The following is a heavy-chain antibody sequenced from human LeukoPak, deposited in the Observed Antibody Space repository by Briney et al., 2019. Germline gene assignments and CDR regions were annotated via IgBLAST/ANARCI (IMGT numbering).Heavy chain of an antibody. D-gene: IGHD1-7*01. CDR2: IRYDGSNK. Sequence: GGSLRLSRAESGFTFSSYGMLWVSQAPGKGLEWGAFIRYDGSNKYYADSVKGRFTIPRDNSKNTLYLQMNSLRAEGTAVYYCAKGMFRITGSTTVNCYYYYYMDVWGEGATVTVSS. CDR3: AKGMFRITGSTTVNCYYYYYMDV. CDR1: GFTFSSYG. J-gene: IGHJ6*03. V-gene: IGHV3-30*02.